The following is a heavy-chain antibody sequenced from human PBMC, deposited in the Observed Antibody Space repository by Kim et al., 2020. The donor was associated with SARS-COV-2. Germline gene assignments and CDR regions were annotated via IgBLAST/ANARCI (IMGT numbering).Heavy chain of an antibody. D-gene: IGHD3-10*01. V-gene: IGHV4-59*01. CDR2: IYYSGST. Sequence: SETLSLTCTVSGGSISSYYWSWIRQPPGKGLEWIGYIYYSGSTNYNPSLKSRVTISVDTSKNQFSLKLSSVTAADTAVYYCARASMVRGVGYWGQGTLVTVSS. CDR3: ARASMVRGVGY. J-gene: IGHJ4*02. CDR1: GGSISSYY.